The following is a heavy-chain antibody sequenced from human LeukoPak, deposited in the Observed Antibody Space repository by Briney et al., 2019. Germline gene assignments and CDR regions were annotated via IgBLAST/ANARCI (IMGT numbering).Heavy chain of an antibody. J-gene: IGHJ4*02. CDR2: INPNSGGT. CDR3: ARPYGSGSYYSDY. V-gene: IGHV1-2*02. D-gene: IGHD3-10*01. Sequence: GASVKVSCKASGYTFTGYYMHWVRQAPGQGLELMGWINPNSGGTNYAQKFQGRVTMTRDTSISTAYMELSRLRSDDTAVYYCARPYGSGSYYSDYWGQGTLVTVSS. CDR1: GYTFTGYY.